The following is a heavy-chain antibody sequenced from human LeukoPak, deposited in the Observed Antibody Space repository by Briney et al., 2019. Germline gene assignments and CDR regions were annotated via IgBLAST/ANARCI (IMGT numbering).Heavy chain of an antibody. CDR1: GFTFSSYA. CDR3: AKDREGQWMYNWNYGTAFDI. CDR2: ISGSGGST. Sequence: AGGSLRLSCAASGFTFSSYAMSWVRQAPGKGLEWVSAISGSGGSTYYADSVKGRFTISRDNSKNTLYLQMNSLRAEDTAVYYCAKDREGQWMYNWNYGTAFDIWGQGTMVTVSS. J-gene: IGHJ3*02. V-gene: IGHV3-23*01. D-gene: IGHD1-7*01.